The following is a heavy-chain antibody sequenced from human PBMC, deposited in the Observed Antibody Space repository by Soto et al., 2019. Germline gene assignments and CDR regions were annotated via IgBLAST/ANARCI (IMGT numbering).Heavy chain of an antibody. CDR3: ARDRVDFWSGSYYYYGMDV. J-gene: IGHJ6*02. V-gene: IGHV4-59*01. Sequence: QVQLQESGPGLVKPSETLSLTCTVSGGSISSYYWSWIRQPPGKGLEWIGYIYYSGSTNYNPSLKSRVTISVDTSKNQFSLKLSSVTAADTAVYYCARDRVDFWSGSYYYYGMDVWGQGTTVTVSS. D-gene: IGHD3-3*01. CDR1: GGSISSYY. CDR2: IYYSGST.